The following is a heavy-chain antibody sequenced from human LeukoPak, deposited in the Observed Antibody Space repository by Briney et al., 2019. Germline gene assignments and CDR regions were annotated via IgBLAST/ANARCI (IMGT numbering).Heavy chain of an antibody. J-gene: IGHJ4*02. CDR1: GGSISNYY. CDR3: AKEFNYGSGHAVDY. V-gene: IGHV4-59*01. D-gene: IGHD3-10*01. Sequence: SETLSLTCTVSGGSISNYYWNWIRQPPGKGLEWIGYIYYSGSTKYNPSLKSRVTISVDTSKNQFSLKLSSVTAADTAVYYCAKEFNYGSGHAVDYWGQGTLVTVSS. CDR2: IYYSGST.